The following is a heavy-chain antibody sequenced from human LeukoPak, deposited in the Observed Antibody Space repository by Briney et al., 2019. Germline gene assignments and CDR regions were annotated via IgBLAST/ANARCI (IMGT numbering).Heavy chain of an antibody. CDR3: ARGVAAWFDP. D-gene: IGHD6-13*01. Sequence: PSETLSLTCAVYGGSFSGYSWSWIRQPPGKGLEWIGYIYHSGSTYYNPSLKSRVTISVDRSKNQFSLKLSSVTAADTAVYYCARGVAAWFDPWGQGTLVTVSS. V-gene: IGHV4-30-2*01. CDR1: GGSFSGYS. CDR2: IYHSGST. J-gene: IGHJ5*02.